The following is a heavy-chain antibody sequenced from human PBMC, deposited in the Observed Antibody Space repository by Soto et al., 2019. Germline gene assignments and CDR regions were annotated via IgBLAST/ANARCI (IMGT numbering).Heavy chain of an antibody. Sequence: SETLSLTCGVYGGSFRNYYWIWVRQPPGKGLEWIGEVNHSGEATYNPSLQSRVSISLDTSNNHFSLKMTSVTAADTAIYFCARGGGYDSFDFWGQGIQVTVSS. J-gene: IGHJ4*02. CDR3: ARGGGYDSFDF. CDR1: GGSFRNYY. D-gene: IGHD5-12*01. V-gene: IGHV4-34*01. CDR2: VNHSGEA.